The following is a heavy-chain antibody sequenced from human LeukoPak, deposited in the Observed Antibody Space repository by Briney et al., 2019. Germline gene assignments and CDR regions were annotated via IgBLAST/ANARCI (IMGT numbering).Heavy chain of an antibody. CDR2: IIPIFGTA. J-gene: IGHJ5*02. CDR3: ARKMVMDNWNYEHWFDP. V-gene: IGHV1-69*13. D-gene: IGHD1-7*01. CDR1: GGTFSSYA. Sequence: ASVKVSCKASGGTFSSYAISWVRQAPGQGLEWMGGIIPIFGTANYAQKFQGRVTITADESTSTAYMELSSLRSEDTAVYYCARKMVMDNWNYEHWFDPWGQGTLVTVSS.